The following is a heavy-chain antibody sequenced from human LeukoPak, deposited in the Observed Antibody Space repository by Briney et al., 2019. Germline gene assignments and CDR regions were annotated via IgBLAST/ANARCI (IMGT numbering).Heavy chain of an antibody. CDR1: GGSIGNFY. Sequence: SDTLSLTYTVSGGSIGNFYWSWIRQTAGKGLECIGRLINVGDTNYNPSLRGRVTILVDTSNNHFSQIPTSVTATGPSIIYLARAIGVYAFDVWGQGTMVTVSP. D-gene: IGHD2-2*02. CDR3: ARAIGVYAFDV. CDR2: LINVGDT. V-gene: IGHV4-4*07. J-gene: IGHJ3*01.